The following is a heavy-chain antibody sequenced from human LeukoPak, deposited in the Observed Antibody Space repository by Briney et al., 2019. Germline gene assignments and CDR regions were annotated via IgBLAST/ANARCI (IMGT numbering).Heavy chain of an antibody. CDR3: ARDGDYYGSDLDY. Sequence: GGSLRLSCAASGFTFSSYSMNWVRQAPGKGLEWVSSISSSSSYIYYADSVKGRFTISRDNAKNSLYLHMSSLRAEDTAVYYCARDGDYYGSDLDYWGQGTLVTVSS. J-gene: IGHJ4*02. D-gene: IGHD3-10*01. CDR1: GFTFSSYS. V-gene: IGHV3-21*01. CDR2: ISSSSSYI.